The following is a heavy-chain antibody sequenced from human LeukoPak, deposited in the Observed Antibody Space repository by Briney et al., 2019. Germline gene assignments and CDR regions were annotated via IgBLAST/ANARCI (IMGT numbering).Heavy chain of an antibody. Sequence: GASVKVSCKASHYTFTNYGVSWVRQAPGQGLEWMGWISAYNGNTNYAQKLQGRVTMTTDTSTSTVYMELRSLRSDDTAVYYCARPYYDFWSGYYTGGRGNNWFDPWGQGTLVTVSS. J-gene: IGHJ5*02. CDR2: ISAYNGNT. V-gene: IGHV1-18*01. CDR1: HYTFTNYG. CDR3: ARPYYDFWSGYYTGGRGNNWFDP. D-gene: IGHD3-3*01.